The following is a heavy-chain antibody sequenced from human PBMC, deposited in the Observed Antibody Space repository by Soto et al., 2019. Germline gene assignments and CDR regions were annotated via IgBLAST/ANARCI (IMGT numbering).Heavy chain of an antibody. CDR3: AREVLSGYYNNFDY. J-gene: IGHJ4*02. CDR2: INSDGSST. D-gene: IGHD3-22*01. V-gene: IGHV3-74*01. CDR1: GFTFSTYW. Sequence: EVQMVEYGGGLVQPGGSLRLSCAASGFTFSTYWMHWVRQAPGKGPVWVSRINSDGSSTSYADSVKGRFTISRDNAKNTLYLQMNSLRAEDTAVYYCAREVLSGYYNNFDYWGQGTLVTVSS.